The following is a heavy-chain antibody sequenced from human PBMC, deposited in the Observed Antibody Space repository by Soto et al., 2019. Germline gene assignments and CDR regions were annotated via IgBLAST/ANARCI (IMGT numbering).Heavy chain of an antibody. CDR1: GYSLSNARLG. CDR2: IFSNDEK. Sequence: QITLKESGPVLVKSTETLTLTCTVSGYSLSNARLGVSWIRQPPGKALEWLAHIFSNDEKSYNTSLESRLTTSKDISRNQVVLTMTNMDPVDTAPYYGARLWTGERYLQSWGQGILVTVTP. V-gene: IGHV2-26*01. CDR3: ARLWTGERYLQS. D-gene: IGHD4-4*01. J-gene: IGHJ1*01.